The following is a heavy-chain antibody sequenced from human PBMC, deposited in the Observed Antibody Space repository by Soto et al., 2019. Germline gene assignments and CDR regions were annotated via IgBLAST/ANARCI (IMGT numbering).Heavy chain of an antibody. CDR2: IIPIFGTA. CDR1: GGTFSSYA. J-gene: IGHJ4*02. Sequence: QVQLVQSGAEVKKPGSSVKVSCKASGGTFSSYAISWVRQAPGQGLEWMGGIIPIFGTANYAQKFQGRVTITADKSTSTAYMELSSRRSDDTAVYYCARDPSNEDYYDSSGTTDYWGQGTLVTVSS. D-gene: IGHD3-22*01. V-gene: IGHV1-69*06. CDR3: ARDPSNEDYYDSSGTTDY.